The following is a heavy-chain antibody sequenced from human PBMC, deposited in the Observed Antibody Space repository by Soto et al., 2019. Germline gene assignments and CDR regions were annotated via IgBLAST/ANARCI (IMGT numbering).Heavy chain of an antibody. Sequence: PSETLSLTCNVSGASISSYNYWGWFRQPPGKGLEWIGEIYRGGNTNYNPSLQSRVTISVDKSKNQFSLKLSSMTAADTAVYYCATGTIYHVSSGYSGGDAFDICCQGIMVTVS. CDR3: ATGTIYHVSSGYSGGDAFDI. CDR2: IYRGGNT. J-gene: IGHJ3*02. V-gene: IGHV4-4*02. CDR1: GASISSYNY. D-gene: IGHD3-22*01.